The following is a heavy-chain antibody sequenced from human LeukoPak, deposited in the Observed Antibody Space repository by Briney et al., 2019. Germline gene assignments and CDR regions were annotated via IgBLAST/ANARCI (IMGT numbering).Heavy chain of an antibody. D-gene: IGHD6-13*01. J-gene: IGHJ5*01. CDR1: GFTFSSYA. V-gene: IGHV3-7*01. CDR2: ISQDGSQK. Sequence: GSLRLSCAVSGFTFSSYAMSWVRQAPGKGLEWVATISQDGSQKYLADFVKGRFTISRDNARNSLYLQMSSLRGDDTAVYYCARSKVVAEAGKSWFDPWGQGTRVTVTS. CDR3: ARSKVVAEAGKSWFDP.